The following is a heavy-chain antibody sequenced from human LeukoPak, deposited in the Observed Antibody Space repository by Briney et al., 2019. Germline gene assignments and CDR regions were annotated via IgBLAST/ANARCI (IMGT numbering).Heavy chain of an antibody. CDR1: GGTFSSYA. CDR3: AKDRVAVAGRRYYFDY. Sequence: GSSVKVSCKASGGTFSSYAISWVRQAPGQGLEWMGRIIPIFGTANYAQKFQGRVTITTDESTSTAYMELSSLRSEDTAVYYCAKDRVAVAGRRYYFDYWGQGTLVTVSS. V-gene: IGHV1-69*05. D-gene: IGHD6-19*01. J-gene: IGHJ4*02. CDR2: IIPIFGTA.